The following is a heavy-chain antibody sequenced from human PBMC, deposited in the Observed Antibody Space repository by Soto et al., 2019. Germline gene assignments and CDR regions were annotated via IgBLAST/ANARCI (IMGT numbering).Heavy chain of an antibody. Sequence: PGGSLRLSCAASGFTFSSYAMIWVRQAPGKGLEWVSAISGSGGSTYYADSVKGRFTISRDNSKNTLYLQMNSLRAEDTAVYYCAKASGVVVVVAATSPGFDYWGQGTLVTVSS. V-gene: IGHV3-23*01. CDR2: ISGSGGST. J-gene: IGHJ4*02. CDR3: AKASGVVVVVAATSPGFDY. D-gene: IGHD2-15*01. CDR1: GFTFSSYA.